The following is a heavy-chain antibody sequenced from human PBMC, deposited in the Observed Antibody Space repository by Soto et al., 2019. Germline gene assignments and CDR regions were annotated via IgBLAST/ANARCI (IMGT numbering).Heavy chain of an antibody. D-gene: IGHD2-2*01. CDR2: IIPIFGTA. CDR1: GGTFSSYA. Sequence: QVQLVQSGAEVKKPGSSVKVSCKASGGTFSSYAISWVRQAPGQGLEWMGGIIPIFGTANYAQKFQGRVTITADEAPSTAYMELSSLRSEDTAVYYCARPLVPAAPNYYYYYGMDVWGQGTTVTVSS. V-gene: IGHV1-69*12. J-gene: IGHJ6*02. CDR3: ARPLVPAAPNYYYYYGMDV.